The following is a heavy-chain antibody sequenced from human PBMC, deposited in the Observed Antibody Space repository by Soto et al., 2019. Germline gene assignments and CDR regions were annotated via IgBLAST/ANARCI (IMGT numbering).Heavy chain of an antibody. D-gene: IGHD3-10*01. CDR3: AREYYYGSGDY. Sequence: QVQLQESGPGLVKPSQTLSLTCTVSGGSISSGGYYWSWIRQHPGKGLEWIGYIYYSGSTYYNPSLKSRVTXSXXPSKNQFSLKLSSVTAADTAVYYCAREYYYGSGDYWGQGTLVTVSS. V-gene: IGHV4-31*03. CDR1: GGSISSGGYY. CDR2: IYYSGST. J-gene: IGHJ4*02.